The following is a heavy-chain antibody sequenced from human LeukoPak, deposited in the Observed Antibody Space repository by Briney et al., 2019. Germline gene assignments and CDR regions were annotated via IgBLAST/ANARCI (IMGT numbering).Heavy chain of an antibody. CDR3: ARGKGGYYYYYGMDV. V-gene: IGHV4-34*01. CDR1: GGSFGGYY. CDR2: INHSGST. Sequence: SETLSLTCAVYGGSFGGYYWNWIRQPPGKGLEWIGEINHSGSTNYNPSLKSRVTISVDTSKNQFSLKLSSVTAADTAVYYCARGKGGYYYYYGMDVWGQGTTVTVSS. J-gene: IGHJ6*02.